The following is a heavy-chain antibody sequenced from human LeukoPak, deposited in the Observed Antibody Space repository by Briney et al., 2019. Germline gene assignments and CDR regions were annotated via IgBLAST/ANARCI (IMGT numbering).Heavy chain of an antibody. CDR2: INHSGST. J-gene: IGHJ3*02. CDR3: ARGADAFDI. V-gene: IGHV4-34*01. CDR1: GGSFSGYY. Sequence: SETLSLTCAVYGGSFSGYYWSWIRQPPGKGLEWIGEINHSGSTNYNPSLKSRVTIPVDTSKNQFSLKLSSVTAADTAVYCCARGADAFDIWGQGTMVTVSS.